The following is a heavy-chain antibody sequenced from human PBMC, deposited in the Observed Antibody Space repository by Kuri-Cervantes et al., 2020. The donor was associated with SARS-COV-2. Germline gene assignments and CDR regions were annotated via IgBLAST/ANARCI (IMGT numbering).Heavy chain of an antibody. CDR2: IYYSGDT. J-gene: IGHJ6*02. D-gene: IGHD2-8*01. CDR1: GGSMRYFY. CDR3: ARHFNDCSNGVCRTDYYYSMDV. Sequence: GSLRLSCTVSGGSMRYFYWSWIRQPPGRGLEWIGYIYYSGDTDYNPSLKSRVTISIDTSKNQLSLKLSSVTAADRAVYYCARHFNDCSNGVCRTDYYYSMDVWGQGTTVTVSS. V-gene: IGHV4-59*01.